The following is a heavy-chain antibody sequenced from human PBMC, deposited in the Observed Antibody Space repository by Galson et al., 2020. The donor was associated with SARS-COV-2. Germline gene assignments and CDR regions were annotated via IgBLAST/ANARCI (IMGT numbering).Heavy chain of an antibody. J-gene: IGHJ6*03. CDR2: TYYRSKWYS. CDR1: GDSVSSNSVA. D-gene: IGHD3-22*01. Sequence: SQTLSLTCAISGDSVSSNSVAWDWIRQSPSRGLEWLGRTYYRSKWYSDYAESVRSRITINPDTSKNRFSLQLNSVTPEDTAVYYCAREGDSSLSYYHMDVWDKGTTVTVSS. V-gene: IGHV6-1*01. CDR3: AREGDSSLSYYHMDV.